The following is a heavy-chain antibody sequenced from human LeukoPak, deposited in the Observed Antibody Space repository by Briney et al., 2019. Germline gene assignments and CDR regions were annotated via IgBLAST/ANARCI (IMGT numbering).Heavy chain of an antibody. CDR3: ARDRGSGSYEGYYFDY. CDR2: IWYDGNKK. Sequence: GGSLRLSCVASGFTFSGYGMHWVRQAPGKGLEWVAIIWYDGNKKYYADSVKGRFTISRDNSKNTLYLQMNSLRAEDTAVYYCARDRGSGSYEGYYFDYWGQGTLVTVSP. CDR1: GFTFSGYG. D-gene: IGHD3-10*01. J-gene: IGHJ4*02. V-gene: IGHV3-33*01.